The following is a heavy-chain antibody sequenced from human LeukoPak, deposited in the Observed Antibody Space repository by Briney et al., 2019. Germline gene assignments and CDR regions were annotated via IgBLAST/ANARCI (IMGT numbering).Heavy chain of an antibody. J-gene: IGHJ4*02. CDR3: ARVRGIAVAGEIDY. CDR1: GFTFSSYG. CDR2: ISSSSSTI. V-gene: IGHV3-48*04. Sequence: GGSLRLSCAASGFTFSSYGMNWVRQAPGQGLGWVSYISSSSSTIYYADSVKGRFTISRDNAKNSLYLHMNGLRAEDTAVYYCARVRGIAVAGEIDYWGQGTLVTVSS. D-gene: IGHD6-19*01.